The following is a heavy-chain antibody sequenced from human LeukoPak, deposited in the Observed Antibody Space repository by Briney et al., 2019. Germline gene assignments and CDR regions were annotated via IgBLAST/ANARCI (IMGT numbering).Heavy chain of an antibody. CDR2: ISAYNGNT. V-gene: IGHV1-18*01. CDR3: ARAREDYDYVWGSYPKYYFDY. D-gene: IGHD3-16*02. CDR1: GYTFTSYG. Sequence: GASVKVSCKAPGYTFTSYGISWVRQAPGQGLEWMGWISAYNGNTNYAQKPQGRVTMTTDTSTSTAYMELRSLRSDDTAVYYCARAREDYDYVWGSYPKYYFDYWGQGTLVTVSS. J-gene: IGHJ4*02.